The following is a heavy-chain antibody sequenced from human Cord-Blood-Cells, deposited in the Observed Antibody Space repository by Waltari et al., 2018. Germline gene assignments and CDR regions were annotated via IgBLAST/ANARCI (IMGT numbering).Heavy chain of an antibody. Sequence: QITLKESGPTLVKPTQTLTLTCTFSGFSLSTSGVGVGWIRQPPGKALEWLALIYWDDDKRYSPSLKSRLTIPKDTSKNQVVLTMTNMDPVDTATYYCAHSGIVGATGAFAIWAQGTMVTVSS. CDR2: IYWDDDK. J-gene: IGHJ3*02. CDR3: AHSGIVGATGAFAI. V-gene: IGHV2-5*02. D-gene: IGHD1-26*01. CDR1: GFSLSTSGVG.